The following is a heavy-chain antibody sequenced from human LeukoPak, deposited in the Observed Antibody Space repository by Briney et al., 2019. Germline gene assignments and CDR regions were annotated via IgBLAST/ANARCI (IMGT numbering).Heavy chain of an antibody. D-gene: IGHD1-1*01. J-gene: IGHJ4*02. V-gene: IGHV1-69*06. CDR1: GGTFSTYA. CDR2: IIPIFGTA. CDR3: ATASAPHDYFFDY. Sequence: SVKVSCKASGGTFSTYAISWVRQAPGQGLEWMGGIIPIFGTANYAQKFQGRVTMTEDTSTDTAYMELSSLRSEDTAVYYCATASAPHDYFFDYWGQGTLVTVYS.